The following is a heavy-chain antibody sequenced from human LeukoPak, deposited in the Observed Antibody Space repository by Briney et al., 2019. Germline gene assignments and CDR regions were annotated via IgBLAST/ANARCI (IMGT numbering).Heavy chain of an antibody. D-gene: IGHD6-13*01. V-gene: IGHV4-38-2*02. CDR3: ARDPLRSSFDP. J-gene: IGHJ5*02. Sequence: PSETLSLTCTVAGYSISSGYYWGWIRQPPGKGLEWIGRLHNSGSTNYNPSLQSRVTISVDTSKNQFSLKMTSATAADTAVYFCARDPLRSSFDPWGQGILVTVS. CDR2: LHNSGST. CDR1: GYSISSGYY.